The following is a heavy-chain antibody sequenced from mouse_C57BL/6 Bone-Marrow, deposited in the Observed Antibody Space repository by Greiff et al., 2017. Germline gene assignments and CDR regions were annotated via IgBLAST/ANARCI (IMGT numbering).Heavy chain of an antibody. CDR1: GFTFSDFY. V-gene: IGHV7-1*01. J-gene: IGHJ1*03. CDR3: ARDARYSWYFDV. Sequence: EVKLVESGGGLVQSGRSLRLSCATSGFTFSDFYMEWVRQAPGKGLEWIAASRNKANDYTTEYSASVKGRFIVSRDTSQSILYLQMNALRDEDTAIYYCARDARYSWYFDVWGTGTTVTVSS. CDR2: SRNKANDYTT.